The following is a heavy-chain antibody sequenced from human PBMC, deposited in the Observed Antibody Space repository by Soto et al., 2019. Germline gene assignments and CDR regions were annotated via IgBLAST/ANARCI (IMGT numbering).Heavy chain of an antibody. D-gene: IGHD3-16*01. V-gene: IGHV3-48*04. CDR3: ARELGIDGNWYFDL. Sequence: GGSLRLSCAASGFTFSSYSMNWVRQAPGKGLEWVSYISSSSSTIYYADSVKGRFTISRDNAKNSLYLQMNSLRAEDTAVYYCARELGIDGNWYFDLWGRGTLVTVSS. CDR2: ISSSSSTI. CDR1: GFTFSSYS. J-gene: IGHJ2*01.